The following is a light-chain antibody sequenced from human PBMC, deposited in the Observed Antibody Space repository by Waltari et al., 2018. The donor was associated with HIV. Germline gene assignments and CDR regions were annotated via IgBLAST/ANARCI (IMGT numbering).Light chain of an antibody. CDR2: AAS. CDR1: QSISRF. CDR3: QQSHSTSFT. V-gene: IGKV1-39*01. J-gene: IGKJ4*01. Sequence: DIQMTQSPSSLSASVGDRVTITCRASQSISRFLNWFQQKSGRAPKLLISAASRLQSGVPSRFSGSESGTDFTLTISSLQPEDFAIYYCQQSHSTSFTFGGGTKVEIK.